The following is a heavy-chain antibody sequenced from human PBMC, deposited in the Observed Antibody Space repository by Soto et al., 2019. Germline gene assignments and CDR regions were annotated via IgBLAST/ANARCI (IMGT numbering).Heavy chain of an antibody. V-gene: IGHV4-30-2*01. CDR3: ARGLAVRGSYGLDV. J-gene: IGHJ6*02. CDR2: VYHNGIT. Sequence: TLSFPGVVSGASISRGGSSWSWIRQAPGTGLEWIGYVYHNGITNYNASLKSRVTISVDKSQNQFSLSLNSVTAADTAVYYCARGLAVRGSYGLDVWGQGTTVTVSS. CDR1: GASISRGGSS. D-gene: IGHD3-10*01.